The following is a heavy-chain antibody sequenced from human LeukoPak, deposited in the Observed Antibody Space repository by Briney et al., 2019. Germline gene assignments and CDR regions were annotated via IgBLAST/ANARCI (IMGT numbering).Heavy chain of an antibody. J-gene: IGHJ4*02. CDR1: GFTLSSFE. D-gene: IGHD3-9*01. Sequence: PGGSLRLSCAASGFTLSSFEMNWVRQAPGKGLEWVSYISSSGRTIYYADSVKGRFTISRDNAKNSLYLQMNSLRAEDTAVYYCARGRFLTGPPWYYWGQGTLVTVSS. CDR2: ISSSGRTI. CDR3: ARGRFLTGPPWYY. V-gene: IGHV3-48*03.